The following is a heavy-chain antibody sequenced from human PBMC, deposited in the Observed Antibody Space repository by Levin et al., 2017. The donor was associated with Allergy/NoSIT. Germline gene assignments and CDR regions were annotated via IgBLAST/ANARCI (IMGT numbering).Heavy chain of an antibody. Sequence: VASVKVSCKASGYTFTSYAMHWVRQAPGQRLEWMGWINAGNGNTKYSQKFQGRVTITRDTSASTAYMELSSLRSEDTAVYYCARPYYYDSSGYTPFDYWGQGTLVTVSS. CDR1: GYTFTSYA. CDR3: ARPYYYDSSGYTPFDY. J-gene: IGHJ4*02. CDR2: INAGNGNT. D-gene: IGHD3-22*01. V-gene: IGHV1-3*01.